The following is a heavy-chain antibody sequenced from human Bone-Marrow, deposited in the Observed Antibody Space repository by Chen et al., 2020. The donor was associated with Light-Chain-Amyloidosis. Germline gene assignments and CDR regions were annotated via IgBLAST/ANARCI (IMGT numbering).Heavy chain of an antibody. CDR1: GYSFTNFW. CDR3: ARQNKFSSGWYAY. D-gene: IGHD6-19*01. V-gene: IGHV5-51*01. Sequence: EVQLEQSRAEMKKPGESLKISCKGSGYSFTNFWIGWVRQMPGKGLEWMGIIYPGDSDTRYGPSLHGQVTISVDKSISTAYLQWSSLECSDTAVYFCARQNKFSSGWYAYWGQGTLVTVSS. CDR2: IYPGDSDT. J-gene: IGHJ4*02.